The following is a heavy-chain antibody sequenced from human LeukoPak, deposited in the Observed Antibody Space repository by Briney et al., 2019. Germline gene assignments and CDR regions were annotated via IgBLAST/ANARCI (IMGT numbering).Heavy chain of an antibody. D-gene: IGHD3-16*02. V-gene: IGHV4-38-2*01. Sequence: SETLSFTCAVSGYSISSGYYWGWIRQPPGKGLEWIGSIHHSGSTYYNPSLKSRVTISVDTSKNQFSLKLSSVTAADTAVYYCARGPYYDYVWGSYRSPGFDYWGQGTLVTVSS. CDR2: IHHSGST. J-gene: IGHJ4*02. CDR1: GYSISSGYY. CDR3: ARGPYYDYVWGSYRSPGFDY.